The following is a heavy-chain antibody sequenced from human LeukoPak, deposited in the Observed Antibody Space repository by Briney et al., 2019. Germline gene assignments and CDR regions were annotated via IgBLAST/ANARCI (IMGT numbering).Heavy chain of an antibody. CDR1: GYTFTDYY. CDR3: ATGPLYCSSTSCYLRRGDAFDI. Sequence: ASVKVSCKASGYTFTDYYMHWVRQAPGKGLEWMGGFDPEDGETIYAQKFQGRVTMTEDTSTDTAYMELSSLRSEDTAVYYCATGPLYCSSTSCYLRRGDAFDIWGQGTMVTVSS. V-gene: IGHV1-24*01. D-gene: IGHD2-2*01. J-gene: IGHJ3*02. CDR2: FDPEDGET.